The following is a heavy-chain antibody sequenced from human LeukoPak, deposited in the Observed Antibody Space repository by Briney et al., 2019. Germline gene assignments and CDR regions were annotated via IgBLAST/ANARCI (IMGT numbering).Heavy chain of an antibody. CDR3: ARVRGYYDSSGYDY. J-gene: IGHJ4*02. Sequence: KASETLSLTCTVSGASISSYYWSWLRQPPGKGLEWIGYIYYSGSTNYNPALKSRVTISEDTSKNQTSLKLSSVTAADTAVYYCARVRGYYDSSGYDYWGQGTLVTVSS. D-gene: IGHD3-22*01. CDR1: GASISSYY. CDR2: IYYSGST. V-gene: IGHV4-59*01.